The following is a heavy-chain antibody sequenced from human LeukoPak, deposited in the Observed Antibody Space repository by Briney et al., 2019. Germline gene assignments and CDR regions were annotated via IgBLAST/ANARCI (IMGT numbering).Heavy chain of an antibody. Sequence: GASVKVSCKVSGYGFSDLYMHWVRQAPERGLEWLGLVDPEDGEPIYAEKFRDRVTLTADTSTDTVHMELSSLRYDDTAVYYCARGGSGSLYTRSRGGGMDVWGQGTTVTVSS. CDR3: ARGGSGSLYTRSRGGGMDV. D-gene: IGHD3-10*01. J-gene: IGHJ6*02. V-gene: IGHV1-69-2*01. CDR2: VDPEDGEP. CDR1: GYGFSDLY.